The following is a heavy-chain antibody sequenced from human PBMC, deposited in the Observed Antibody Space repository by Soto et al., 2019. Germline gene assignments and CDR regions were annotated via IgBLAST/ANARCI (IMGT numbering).Heavy chain of an antibody. D-gene: IGHD3-3*01. Sequence: VQLVQSGAEVKKPGSSVKVSCRASGGTFSNYAINWVRQAPGQGLEWMGGIIPIFGTADYAQNLQGRVTITADESTNTACDELSRLRSEDTAVYFWVRTYQDESGRSAFDIWGQGTMFTVSS. CDR2: IIPIFGTA. CDR1: GGTFSNYA. CDR3: VRTYQDESGRSAFDI. J-gene: IGHJ3*02. V-gene: IGHV1-69*01.